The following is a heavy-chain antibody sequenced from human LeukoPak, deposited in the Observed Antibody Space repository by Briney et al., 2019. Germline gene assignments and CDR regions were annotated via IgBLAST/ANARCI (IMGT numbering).Heavy chain of an antibody. CDR2: INHSGST. Sequence: PSETLSLTCAVYGGSFSGYYWSWIRQPPGKGLEWIGEINHSGSTNYNPSLKSRVTISVDTSKNQFSLKLSSVTAADTAVYYCARGRRYCSSTSCYRFDYWGQGTLVTVSS. CDR3: ARGRRYCSSTSCYRFDY. J-gene: IGHJ4*02. D-gene: IGHD2-2*02. CDR1: GGSFSGYY. V-gene: IGHV4-34*01.